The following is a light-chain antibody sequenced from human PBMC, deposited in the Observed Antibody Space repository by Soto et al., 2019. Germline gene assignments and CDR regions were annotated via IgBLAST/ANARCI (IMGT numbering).Light chain of an antibody. J-gene: IGLJ2*01. V-gene: IGLV2-23*01. Sequence: QSVLTQPASVSGSPGQSITISCTGTHSDVGSYNLVSWYQQHPGKAPKLIIYEDSKRPSGVSNRFSGSKSGYTASLTISGLEAEDEAGYYCCSYAGSFSVIFGGGTKLTVL. CDR3: CSYAGSFSVI. CDR2: EDS. CDR1: HSDVGSYNL.